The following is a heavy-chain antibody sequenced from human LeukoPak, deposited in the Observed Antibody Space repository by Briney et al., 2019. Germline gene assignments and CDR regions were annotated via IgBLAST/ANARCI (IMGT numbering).Heavy chain of an antibody. Sequence: GGSLRLSCAASGFTFSSYEMNWGRQAPGKGLGWVSYISSSGSMIYYADSVKGRFTISRDNAKNSLYLQMNSLRAEDTAVYYCAELGITMIGGVWGKGTTVTISS. J-gene: IGHJ6*04. CDR2: ISSSGSMI. V-gene: IGHV3-48*03. CDR3: AELGITMIGGV. CDR1: GFTFSSYE. D-gene: IGHD3-10*02.